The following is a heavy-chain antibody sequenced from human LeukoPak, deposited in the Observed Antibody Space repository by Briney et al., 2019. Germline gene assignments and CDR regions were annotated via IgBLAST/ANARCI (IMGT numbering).Heavy chain of an antibody. D-gene: IGHD1-26*01. CDR2: IYSGGST. CDR3: AKPRDSIVGTTTPTRLATLDI. Sequence: GGSLRLSCAASGFSVSRNYMNWVRQAPGKGLEWVSVIYSGGSTYFADSVKGRFTISRNNPNNTLYLQMNNLRAEDTAVYYCAKPRDSIVGTTTPTRLATLDIWGQGTMVTVSS. V-gene: IGHV3-53*01. CDR1: GFSVSRNY. J-gene: IGHJ3*02.